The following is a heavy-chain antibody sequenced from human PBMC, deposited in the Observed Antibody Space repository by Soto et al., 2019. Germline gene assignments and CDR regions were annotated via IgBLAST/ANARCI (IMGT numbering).Heavy chain of an antibody. D-gene: IGHD1-7*01. CDR1: GFTLSSDA. V-gene: IGHV3-23*01. J-gene: IGHJ4*02. Sequence: GGSLRLSCAASGFTLSSDAMSWVRQAPVKGLEWVSAFCGSGGSTSYADSVKGRLTISRDNSKNTLYLQMSSLRAVDTGVYYCAHTWNYPLPPCCWGQGTLVTVSS. CDR3: AHTWNYPLPPCC. CDR2: FCGSGGST.